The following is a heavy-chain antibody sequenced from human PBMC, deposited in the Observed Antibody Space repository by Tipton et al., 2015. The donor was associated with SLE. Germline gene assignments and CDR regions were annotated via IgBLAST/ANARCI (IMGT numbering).Heavy chain of an antibody. D-gene: IGHD3-16*02. CDR2: IYYSGST. J-gene: IGHJ6*02. V-gene: IGHV4-59*08. Sequence: TLSLTCTVSGGSISRYYWSWIRQSPGKGLEWIGYIYYSGSTNYNPSLKSRVTISVDTSKNQFSLKLSSVTAADTAVYYCARQGVIGPYYYYGMDVWGQGTTVTVSS. CDR3: ARQGVIGPYYYYGMDV. CDR1: GGSISRYY.